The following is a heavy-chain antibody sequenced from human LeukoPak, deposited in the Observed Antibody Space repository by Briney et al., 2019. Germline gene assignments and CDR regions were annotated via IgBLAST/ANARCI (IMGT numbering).Heavy chain of an antibody. D-gene: IGHD3-22*01. Sequence: PGGSLRLSCAASGFIFSDYYMSWIRQAPGKGLEWVSFISTSATTIYYTDSVKGRFTISRDNSKNTLYLQMNSLRAEDTAVYYCAKISGYYYDSSGYPDYWGQGTLVTVSS. CDR1: GFIFSDYY. CDR2: ISTSATTI. V-gene: IGHV3-11*04. J-gene: IGHJ4*02. CDR3: AKISGYYYDSSGYPDY.